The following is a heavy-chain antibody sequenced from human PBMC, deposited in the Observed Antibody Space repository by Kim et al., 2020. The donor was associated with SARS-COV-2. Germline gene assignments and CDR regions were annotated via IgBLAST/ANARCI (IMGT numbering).Heavy chain of an antibody. V-gene: IGHV3-74*01. CDR3: ARDRPYSSVRGYFDL. Sequence: ASVKCRFTISRDNAKNTLYLQMNSLRAEDTAVYYCARDRPYSSVRGYFDLWGRGTLVTVSS. D-gene: IGHD6-19*01. J-gene: IGHJ2*01.